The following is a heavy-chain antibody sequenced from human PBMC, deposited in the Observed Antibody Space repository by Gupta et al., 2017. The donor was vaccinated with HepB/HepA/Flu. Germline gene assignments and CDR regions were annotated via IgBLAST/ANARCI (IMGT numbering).Heavy chain of an antibody. J-gene: IGHJ5*01. V-gene: IGHV2-5*02. CDR2: IYWDDDK. D-gene: IGHD1-1*01. Sequence: QITLEESGPTLVKPTQTPTLTCTFSVFSFSTSGVGVAWIRQPPGKALEWLALIYWDDDKRYSPSLENRLTITKDTSKNQVVLTMTNVDSVETATYYCAHRESATCQRGVHNWFDSWGQGTLVTVSS. CDR3: AHRESATCQRGVHNWFDS. CDR1: VFSFSTSGVG.